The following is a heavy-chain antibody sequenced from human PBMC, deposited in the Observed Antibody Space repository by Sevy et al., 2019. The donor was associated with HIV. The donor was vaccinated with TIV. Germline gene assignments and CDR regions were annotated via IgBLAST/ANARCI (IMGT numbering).Heavy chain of an antibody. CDR2: MNPKSGNT. V-gene: IGHV1-8*01. J-gene: IGHJ4*02. D-gene: IGHD3-10*01. CDR1: GYTFSTYG. Sequence: ASVKVSCKASGYTFSTYGLSWVRQASGQGLEWMGWMNPKSGNTGYAQKFQGRVTMTRNTSTSTAYMELSSLRSEDTAVYYCARDEQRPYYYGSGNMGYWGQGTLVTVSS. CDR3: ARDEQRPYYYGSGNMGY.